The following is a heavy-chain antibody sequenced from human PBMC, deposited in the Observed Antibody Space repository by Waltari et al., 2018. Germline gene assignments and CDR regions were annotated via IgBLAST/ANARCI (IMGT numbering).Heavy chain of an antibody. V-gene: IGHV1-2*02. CDR2: INPNRGGT. Sequence: QVQLVQSGAEVKKPGASVKVSCKASGYTFTGYYMHWVRQAPGQGLEGMGGINPNRGGTNYAQKVQGRGTMTRDTSISTAYMELSRLRSDDTAVYYCARGVGSSSRYMDVWGKGTTVTISS. D-gene: IGHD6-6*01. CDR3: ARGVGSSSRYMDV. CDR1: GYTFTGYY. J-gene: IGHJ6*03.